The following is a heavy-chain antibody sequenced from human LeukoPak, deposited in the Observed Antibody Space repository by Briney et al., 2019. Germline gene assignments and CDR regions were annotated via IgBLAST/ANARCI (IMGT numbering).Heavy chain of an antibody. V-gene: IGHV1-2*02. D-gene: IGHD3-22*01. CDR2: INPNSGGT. CDR1: GYTFTGYY. J-gene: IGHJ4*02. Sequence: ASVKVSCKASGYTFTGYYMHWVRQAPGQGLEWMGWINPNSGGTNYAQKFQGRVTMTRDTSISTAYMELSRLRSDDMAVYYCARDYYDSSGYYLDYWGQGTLVTVSS. CDR3: ARDYYDSSGYYLDY.